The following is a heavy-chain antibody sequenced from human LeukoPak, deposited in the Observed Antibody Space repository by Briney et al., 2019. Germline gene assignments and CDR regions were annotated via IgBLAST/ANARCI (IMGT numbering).Heavy chain of an antibody. CDR1: GGTFSSYA. J-gene: IGHJ2*01. D-gene: IGHD3-22*01. V-gene: IGHV1-69*06. CDR3: ARVGGYYPSHWYFDL. Sequence: SVKVSCKASGGTFSSYAISWVRQAPGQGLEWMGGIIPIFGTANYAQKFQGRVTITADKSTSTAYMELRSLRSDDTAVYYCARVGGYYPSHWYFDLWGRGTLVTVSS. CDR2: IIPIFGTA.